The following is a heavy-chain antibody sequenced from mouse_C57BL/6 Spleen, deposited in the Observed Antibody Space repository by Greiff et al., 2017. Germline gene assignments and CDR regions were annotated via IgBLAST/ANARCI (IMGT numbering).Heavy chain of an antibody. V-gene: IGHV1-26*01. Sequence: EVQLQQSGPELVKPGASVKISCKASGYTFTDYYMNWVKQSHGKSLEWIGDINPNNGGTSYNQKFKGKATLTVDKSSSTAYMELRSLTSEDSAVYYCARLEGDYYRSDYYAMDYWGQGTSVTVSS. CDR2: INPNNGGT. CDR1: GYTFTDYY. J-gene: IGHJ4*01. CDR3: ARLEGDYYRSDYYAMDY. D-gene: IGHD1-1*01.